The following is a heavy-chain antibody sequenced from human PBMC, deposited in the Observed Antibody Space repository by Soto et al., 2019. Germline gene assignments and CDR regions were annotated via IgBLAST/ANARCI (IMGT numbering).Heavy chain of an antibody. D-gene: IGHD2-2*02. CDR2: ISSRSDI. V-gene: IGHV3-21*01. Sequence: GGSLRLSCVGSGFPFSTYSINWVREAPGKGLEWVSSISSRSDIYYADSVKGRFTISRDNAKNSVSLQMNSLRAEDTAVYYCAREYTAWPLAYGLDVWGQGTTVTVSS. CDR1: GFPFSTYS. J-gene: IGHJ6*02. CDR3: AREYTAWPLAYGLDV.